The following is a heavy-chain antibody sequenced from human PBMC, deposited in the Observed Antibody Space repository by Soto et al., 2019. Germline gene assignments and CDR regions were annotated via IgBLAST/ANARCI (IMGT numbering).Heavy chain of an antibody. Sequence: QVQLVQSGAEGQKPGSSVKVSCKASGGTFSSYTISWVRQAPGQGLEWMGRIIPILGIANYAQKFQGRVTITADKSTSTAYMELSSLRSEDTAVYYCARDLYGDYENNWFDPWGQGTLVTVSS. CDR2: IIPILGIA. V-gene: IGHV1-69*08. CDR3: ARDLYGDYENNWFDP. J-gene: IGHJ5*02. CDR1: GGTFSSYT. D-gene: IGHD4-17*01.